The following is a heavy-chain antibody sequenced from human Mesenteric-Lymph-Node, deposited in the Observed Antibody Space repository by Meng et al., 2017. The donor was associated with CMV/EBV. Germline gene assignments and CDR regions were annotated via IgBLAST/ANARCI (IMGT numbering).Heavy chain of an antibody. V-gene: IGHV4-34*01. J-gene: IGHJ4*02. CDR1: GVSFSGYY. CDR3: ATDLWFGDPAGDY. D-gene: IGHD3-10*01. Sequence: CAVYGVSFSGYYWSWIRQPPGKGLAWIGGINHGGCTNYNPSLKSRVTISVDTSKNQFSLRLTSVTAADTAVYYCATDLWFGDPAGDYWGQGTLVTVSS. CDR2: INHGGCT.